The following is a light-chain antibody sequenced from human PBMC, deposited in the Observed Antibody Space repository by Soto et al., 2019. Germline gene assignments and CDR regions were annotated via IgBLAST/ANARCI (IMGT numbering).Light chain of an antibody. CDR1: QSDGSNY. J-gene: IGKJ1*01. CDR3: QRDDNSSWT. V-gene: IGKV3-20*01. CDR2: GTS. Sequence: DILLTQSPGTLSLSPGDRSTLSCRASQSDGSNYLAWYQQKPGQAPRLLIYGTSSRAAGIPDRFTGSGSGTDFTLTISRLEPEDFAVYYCQRDDNSSWTFGPGTKVDI.